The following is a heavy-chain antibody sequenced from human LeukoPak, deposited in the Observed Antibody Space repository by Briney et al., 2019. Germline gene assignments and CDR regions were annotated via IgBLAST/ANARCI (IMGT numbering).Heavy chain of an antibody. V-gene: IGHV1-69*05. CDR1: GGTFSSYA. J-gene: IGHJ3*01. CDR2: IIPIFGTA. CDR3: ARGRSINMIVTDAFDV. Sequence: ASVNVSCKASGGTFSSYAISWVRQAPGQGLEWMGGIIPIFGTANYAQKFQGRVTMTRDTSTSTVYMELSSLKSENTALYYCARGRSINMIVTDAFDVWGQGTMVTVSS. D-gene: IGHD3-22*01.